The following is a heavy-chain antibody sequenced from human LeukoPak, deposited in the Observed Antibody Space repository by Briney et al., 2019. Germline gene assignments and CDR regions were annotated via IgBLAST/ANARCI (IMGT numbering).Heavy chain of an antibody. CDR2: ISYDGSNK. Sequence: PGGSLRLSCAASGFTFSSYAMHWVRQAPGKGLEWVAVISYDGSNKYYADSVKGRFTISRDNSKSTLYLQMNSLRAEDTAVYYCAGDRLAKYSDSALSVGGQGPLVTVSS. J-gene: IGHJ4*02. V-gene: IGHV3-30-3*01. D-gene: IGHD2-21*01. CDR3: AGDRLAKYSDSALSV. CDR1: GFTFSSYA.